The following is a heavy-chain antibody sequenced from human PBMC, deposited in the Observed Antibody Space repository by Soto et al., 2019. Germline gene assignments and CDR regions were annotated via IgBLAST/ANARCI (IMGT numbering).Heavy chain of an antibody. J-gene: IGHJ3*02. V-gene: IGHV3-23*01. CDR2: ISGSGGST. CDR3: ATSGGSGNDAFDI. CDR1: GFTFSSYA. D-gene: IGHD2-15*01. Sequence: GGSLRLSCAASGFTFSSYAMSWVRQAPGKGLEWVSAISGSGGSTYYADSVKGRFTISRDNSKNTLYLQMNSLRAEDTAVYYCATSGGSGNDAFDIRGQGTMVTVSS.